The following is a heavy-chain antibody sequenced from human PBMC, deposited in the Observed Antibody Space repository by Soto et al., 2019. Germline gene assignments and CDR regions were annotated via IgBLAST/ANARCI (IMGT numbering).Heavy chain of an antibody. CDR2: ISWNSGSI. D-gene: IGHD6-13*01. V-gene: IGHV3-9*01. J-gene: IGHJ4*02. CDR1: GFTFDDYA. Sequence: LRLSCAASGFTFDDYAMHWVRQAPGKGLEWVSGISWNSGSIGYADSVKGRFTISRDNAKNSLYLQMNSLRAEDTALYYCAKARSRIAAAGLFDYWGQGTLVTVSS. CDR3: AKARSRIAAAGLFDY.